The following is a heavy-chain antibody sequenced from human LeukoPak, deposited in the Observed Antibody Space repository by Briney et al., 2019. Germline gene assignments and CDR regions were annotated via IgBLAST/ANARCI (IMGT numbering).Heavy chain of an antibody. CDR2: ISGSGGST. D-gene: IGHD3-22*01. V-gene: IGHV3-23*01. CDR1: GFTFSSYA. CDR3: AKDLRYDSSGYYYGEDAFDI. Sequence: GGSLRLSCAASGFTFSSYAMSWVRQAPGKGLGWVSAISGSGGSTYYADSVKGRFTISRDNSKNTLYLQMNSLRAEDTAVYYCAKDLRYDSSGYYYGEDAFDIWGQGTMVTVSS. J-gene: IGHJ3*02.